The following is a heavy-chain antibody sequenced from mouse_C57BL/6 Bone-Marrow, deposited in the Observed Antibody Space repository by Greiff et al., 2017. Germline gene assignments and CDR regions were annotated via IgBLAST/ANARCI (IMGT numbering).Heavy chain of an antibody. V-gene: IGHV2-5*01. J-gene: IGHJ4*01. CDR2: LWRGGST. CDR1: GFSLTSYG. CDR3: ALKWPDDYAMDY. Sequence: VMLVESGPGLVQPSQSLSITCTVSGFSLTSYGVHWVRQSPGKGLEWLGLLWRGGSTDYNAAFMSRLSITKDNYKIQVFFKMNSLQADDTAIDYCALKWPDDYAMDYWGQGTSVTVSS.